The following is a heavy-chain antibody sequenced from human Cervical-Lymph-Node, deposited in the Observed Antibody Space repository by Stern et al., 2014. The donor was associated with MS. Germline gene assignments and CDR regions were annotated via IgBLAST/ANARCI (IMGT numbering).Heavy chain of an antibody. Sequence: QVQLQESGPGLVKPSETLSLTCPVSGGSISSYYWSWIRQPPGKGLEWMGYIYYSGTTKYNPPPKSRVTISVDTSKNQFSLKLSSVTAADTAVYYCARGYCSGGSCYSYVFDIWGQGTMVTVSS. J-gene: IGHJ3*02. CDR3: ARGYCSGGSCYSYVFDI. CDR1: GGSISSYY. D-gene: IGHD2-15*01. CDR2: IYYSGTT. V-gene: IGHV4-59*01.